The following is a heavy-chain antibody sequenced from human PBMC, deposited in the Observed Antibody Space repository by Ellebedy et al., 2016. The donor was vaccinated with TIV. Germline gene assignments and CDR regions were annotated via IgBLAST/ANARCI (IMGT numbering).Heavy chain of an antibody. CDR2: ISRTGSTI. CDR1: GFTFNDYY. J-gene: IGHJ1*01. CDR3: AKHRDASTWYQYFQY. Sequence: GESLKISCAASGFTFNDYYMSWIRQAPGKGLEWVSYISRTGSTIYYTDSVKGRFTISRDSAKNSLFLQMNSLRAEDTAVYYCAKHRDASTWYQYFQYWGQGTPVTVSS. D-gene: IGHD6-13*01. V-gene: IGHV3-11*04.